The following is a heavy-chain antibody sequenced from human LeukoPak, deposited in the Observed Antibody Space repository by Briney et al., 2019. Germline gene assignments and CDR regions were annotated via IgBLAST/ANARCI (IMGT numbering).Heavy chain of an antibody. D-gene: IGHD3-22*01. J-gene: IGHJ3*01. CDR1: GFTFSSYG. V-gene: IGHV3-30*18. CDR3: AKNLYDDSGYYPNDALDV. Sequence: GGSLRLSCAASGFTFSSYGMHWVRQAPGKGLEWVAVISYDGSNKYYADSVKGRFTISRDNSKNTLYLQMNSLRVEDTAIYYCAKNLYDDSGYYPNDALDVWGRGTMVIVSS. CDR2: ISYDGSNK.